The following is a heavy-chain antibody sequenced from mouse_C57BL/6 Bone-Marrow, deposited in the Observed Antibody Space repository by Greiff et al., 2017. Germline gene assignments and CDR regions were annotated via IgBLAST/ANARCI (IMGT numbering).Heavy chain of an antibody. CDR2: LYPRSGNT. CDR3: ARKAQATPDY. V-gene: IGHV1-81*01. CDR1: GYTFTSYG. Sequence: VQLQPSGAELARPGASVKLSCKASGYTFTSYGISWVKQRTGQGLEWIGELYPRSGNTSYNEKFKGKATLTADKSSSTAYMELRSLTSDDSAIYFCARKAQATPDYWGQGTTLTVSS. D-gene: IGHD3-2*02. J-gene: IGHJ2*01.